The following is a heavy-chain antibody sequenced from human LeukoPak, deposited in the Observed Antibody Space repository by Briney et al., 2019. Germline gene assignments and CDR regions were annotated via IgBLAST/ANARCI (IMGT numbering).Heavy chain of an antibody. D-gene: IGHD4-17*01. Sequence: SGGSLRLSCAASGFTFSSYAMSWVRQAPGKGLEWVSAISGSGGSTYYADSVKGRFTISRDNSKNTLYLQMNSLRAEDTAVYYCAKVHMATVTGEFDYWGQGTLVTVSS. J-gene: IGHJ4*02. V-gene: IGHV3-23*01. CDR2: ISGSGGST. CDR3: AKVHMATVTGEFDY. CDR1: GFTFSSYA.